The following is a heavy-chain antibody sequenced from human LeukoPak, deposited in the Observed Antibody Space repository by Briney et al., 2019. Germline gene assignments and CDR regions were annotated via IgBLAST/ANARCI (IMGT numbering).Heavy chain of an antibody. Sequence: GGSLRLSCAASGFTFSNAWMSWVRQAPGKGLEWVGRIKSKTDGGTTDYAAPVKGRFTISRDDSKNTLYLQMNSLKTEDTAVYYCTTDHNRRRGEFDYWGQGTLVTVSS. CDR2: IKSKTDGGTT. CDR3: TTDHNRRRGEFDY. D-gene: IGHD2/OR15-2a*01. V-gene: IGHV3-15*01. J-gene: IGHJ4*02. CDR1: GFTFSNAW.